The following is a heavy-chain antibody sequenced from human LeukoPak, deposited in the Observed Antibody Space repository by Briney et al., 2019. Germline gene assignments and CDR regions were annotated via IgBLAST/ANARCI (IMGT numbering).Heavy chain of an antibody. CDR3: AATTMNVAASGAFDI. V-gene: IGHV1-58*01. Sequence: SVKVSCKASGFTFTSSAVQWVRQARGQRLEWIGWIVVGSGNTNYAQKFQERVTITRDMFTSTAYMELSSLRSEDTAVYYCAATTMNVAASGAFDIWGQGTMVTVSS. D-gene: IGHD3-10*01. CDR1: GFTFTSSA. J-gene: IGHJ3*02. CDR2: IVVGSGNT.